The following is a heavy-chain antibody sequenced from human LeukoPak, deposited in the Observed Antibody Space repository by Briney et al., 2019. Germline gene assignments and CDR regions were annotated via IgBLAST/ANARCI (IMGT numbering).Heavy chain of an antibody. CDR2: IYYSGST. CDR1: GGSISSSSYY. V-gene: IGHV4-39*01. D-gene: IGHD4-17*01. J-gene: IGHJ4*02. CDR3: ARLTLDYGDLH. Sequence: SETLSLTCTVSGGSISSSSYYWGWIRQPPGKGLERIETIYYSGSTYYNPSLKSRITISVDRSKNQFSLKLSSVTAADTAMYYCARLTLDYGDLHWGQGTLVTVSS.